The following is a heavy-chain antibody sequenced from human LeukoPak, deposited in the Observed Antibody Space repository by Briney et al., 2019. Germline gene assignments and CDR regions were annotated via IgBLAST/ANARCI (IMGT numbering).Heavy chain of an antibody. J-gene: IGHJ5*02. CDR3: ARAAYGFRDDYGDLNWFDP. V-gene: IGHV4-30-4*01. CDR1: GGSINNGGYY. CDR2: IYYSGST. D-gene: IGHD4-17*01. Sequence: SETLSLTCTVSGGSINNGGYYWSWIRQHPGKGLEWIGYIYYSGSTYYNPSLKSRVTISVDTSKNQFSLKLSSVTAADTAVYYCARAAYGFRDDYGDLNWFDPWGQGTLVTVSS.